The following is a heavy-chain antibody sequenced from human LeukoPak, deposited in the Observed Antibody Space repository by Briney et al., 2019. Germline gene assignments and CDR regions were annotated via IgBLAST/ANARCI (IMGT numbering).Heavy chain of an antibody. V-gene: IGHV3-48*04. J-gene: IGHJ4*02. CDR2: ISSGGSTI. D-gene: IGHD6-19*01. Sequence: PGGSLRLSCAASGFTFSSYSMIWGRQAPGKGLEWISYISSGGSTIYYADSVKGRFTISRDNAKNSLYLQMNSLRAEDTAVYYCARENREDSSGWSKGSDFDYWGQGTLVTVSS. CDR3: ARENREDSSGWSKGSDFDY. CDR1: GFTFSSYS.